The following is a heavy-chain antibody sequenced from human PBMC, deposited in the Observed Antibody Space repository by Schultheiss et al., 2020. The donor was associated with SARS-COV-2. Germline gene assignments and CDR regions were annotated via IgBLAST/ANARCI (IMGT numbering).Heavy chain of an antibody. D-gene: IGHD3-9*01. J-gene: IGHJ4*02. CDR1: GFTFSSYS. Sequence: GGSLRLSCAASGFTFSSYSMNWVRQAPGKGLEWVSSISSSSSYIYYADSVKGRFTISRDNSKNTLYLQMSSLRAEDTAVYYCVKDSGPLFDWLGDYWGQGTLVTVSS. CDR2: ISSSSSYI. V-gene: IGHV3-21*01. CDR3: VKDSGPLFDWLGDY.